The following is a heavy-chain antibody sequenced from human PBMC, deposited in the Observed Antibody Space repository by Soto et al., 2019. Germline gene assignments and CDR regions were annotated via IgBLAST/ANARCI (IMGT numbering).Heavy chain of an antibody. Sequence: SETLSLTCTVSGGSIKSGDYYWSWIRQPPGKGLEWIGYIYYSGNTYHNPSLKSRINISLDTSKNQFSLRLSSVTAADTAVYYCATVPTYYYDRSGYANAFDMWGQGTMVTVSS. CDR2: IYYSGNT. D-gene: IGHD3-22*01. V-gene: IGHV4-30-4*01. CDR1: GGSIKSGDYY. J-gene: IGHJ3*02. CDR3: ATVPTYYYDRSGYANAFDM.